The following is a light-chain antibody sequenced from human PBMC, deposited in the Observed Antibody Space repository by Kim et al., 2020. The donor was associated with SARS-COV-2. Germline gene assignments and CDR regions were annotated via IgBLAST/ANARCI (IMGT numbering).Light chain of an antibody. CDR2: DVN. J-gene: IGLJ3*02. V-gene: IGLV2-14*03. Sequence: GQSITIHCTGTSSDLGAYNYVSWYQQRPGKAPKRISFDVNNRPTGVSNRFSGSKSGHTASLTISGLQAEDEADYYCSSNTTSSTLVFGGGTQRTVL. CDR1: SSDLGAYNY. CDR3: SSNTTSSTLV.